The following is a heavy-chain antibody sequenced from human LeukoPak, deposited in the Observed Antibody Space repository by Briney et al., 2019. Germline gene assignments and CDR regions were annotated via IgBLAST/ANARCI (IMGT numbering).Heavy chain of an antibody. V-gene: IGHV4-39*01. CDR2: IYYSEST. CDR3: ARVLLWFGELLRYYYGMDV. D-gene: IGHD3-10*01. Sequence: PSETLSLTCSVSGGSISSSSYYWGWIRQPPGKGLEWIGSIYYSESTYYNPSLKSRVTISVDTSKNQFSLKLSSVTAADTAVYYCARVLLWFGELLRYYYGMDVWGQGTTVTVSS. J-gene: IGHJ6*02. CDR1: GGSISSSSYY.